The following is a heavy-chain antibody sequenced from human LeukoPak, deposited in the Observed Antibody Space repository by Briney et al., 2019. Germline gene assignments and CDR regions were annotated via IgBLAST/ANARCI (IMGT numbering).Heavy chain of an antibody. J-gene: IGHJ2*01. CDR2: IIPIFGTA. CDR3: ARNPAPYWYFDL. Sequence: SVKVSCRASGGTFSSYAISWVRQAPGQGLEWMGGIIPIFGTANYAQKFQGRVTITADESTSTAYMELSSLRSEDTAVYYCARNPAPYWYFDLWGRGTLVTVSS. V-gene: IGHV1-69*13. CDR1: GGTFSSYA.